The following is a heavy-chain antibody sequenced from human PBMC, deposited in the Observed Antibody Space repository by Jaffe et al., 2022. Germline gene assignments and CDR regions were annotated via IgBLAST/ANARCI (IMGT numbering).Heavy chain of an antibody. V-gene: IGHV1-18*01. CDR1: GYTFTSYG. CDR2: ISAYNGNT. Sequence: QVQLVQSGAEVKKPGASVKVSCKASGYTFTSYGISWVRQAPGQGLEWMGWISAYNGNTNYAQKLQGRVTMTTDTSTSTAYMELRSLRSDDTAVYYCARDPRPYCSSTSCYGAGDYWGQGTLVTVSS. D-gene: IGHD2-2*01. CDR3: ARDPRPYCSSTSCYGAGDY. J-gene: IGHJ4*02.